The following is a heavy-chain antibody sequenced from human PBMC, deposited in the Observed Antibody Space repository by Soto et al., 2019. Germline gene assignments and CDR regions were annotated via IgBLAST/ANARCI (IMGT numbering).Heavy chain of an antibody. V-gene: IGHV4-4*07. J-gene: IGHJ5*02. CDR3: VRDGTKTLRDWFDP. Sequence: XATLYLTLTVSGASISGYYWSWIRKSAGKGLEWIGRIYATGTTDYNPSLKSRVMMSVDTSKKQFSLKLRSVTAADTAVYYCVRDGTKTLRDWFDPWGQGISVTVSS. CDR1: GASISGYY. CDR2: IYATGTT. D-gene: IGHD1-1*01.